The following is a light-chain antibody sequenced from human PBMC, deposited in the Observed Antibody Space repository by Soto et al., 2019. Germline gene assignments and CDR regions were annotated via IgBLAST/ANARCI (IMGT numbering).Light chain of an antibody. J-gene: IGLJ2*01. CDR2: DVS. CDR1: SSDVGGYTY. Sequence: QSALTQPASVSGSPGQSIAISCTGTSSDVGGYTYVSWYQQHPGKAPKLMIYDVSARPSGVSNRFSGSKSDNTASLTISGLQAEDEADYYCSSYTSSNTGIFGGGTKLTVL. V-gene: IGLV2-14*01. CDR3: SSYTSSNTGI.